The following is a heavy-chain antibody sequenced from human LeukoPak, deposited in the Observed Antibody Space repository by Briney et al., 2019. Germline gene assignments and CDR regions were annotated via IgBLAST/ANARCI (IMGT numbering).Heavy chain of an antibody. V-gene: IGHV3-23*01. J-gene: IGHJ4*02. CDR1: GFTFSSYA. CDR2: VSCSGSST. CDR3: ARSGSSWYRFDY. Sequence: PGGSLRLSCAASGFTFSSYAMSWVRQAPGKGLEWVSVVSCSGSSTYSADSVKGRFTISRNNSKNTLFLQMNSLKAEETAVYYCARSGSSWYRFDYWGQGTLVTVSS. D-gene: IGHD6-13*01.